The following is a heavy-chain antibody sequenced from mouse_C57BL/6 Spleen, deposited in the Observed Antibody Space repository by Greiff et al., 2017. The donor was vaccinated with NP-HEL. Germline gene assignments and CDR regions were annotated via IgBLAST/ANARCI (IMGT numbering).Heavy chain of an antibody. V-gene: IGHV3-5*01. CDR1: GISITTGNYR. Sequence: EVKVVESGPGLVKPSQTVLLTCTVTGISITTGNYRWSWIRQFPGNKLEWIGYIYYSGTITYNPSLTSRTTITRDTPKNQFFLEMNSLTAEDTATYYCARDGHYGSSLWYFDVWGTGTTVTVSS. CDR3: ARDGHYGSSLWYFDV. J-gene: IGHJ1*03. D-gene: IGHD1-1*01. CDR2: IYYSGTI.